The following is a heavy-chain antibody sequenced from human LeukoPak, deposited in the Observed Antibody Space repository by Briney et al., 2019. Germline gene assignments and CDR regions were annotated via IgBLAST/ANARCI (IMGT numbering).Heavy chain of an antibody. CDR2: ISAYNGNT. D-gene: IGHD3-10*01. CDR3: ARGSDYYGSGSYKSWFDP. J-gene: IGHJ5*02. Sequence: ASVKVSCKASGYTFTSYDISWVRQAPGQGLEWMGWISAYNGNTNYAQKLQGRVTMTTDTSTSTAYMELRSLRSDDTAVYYCARGSDYYGSGSYKSWFDPWGQGTLVTVSS. V-gene: IGHV1-18*04. CDR1: GYTFTSYD.